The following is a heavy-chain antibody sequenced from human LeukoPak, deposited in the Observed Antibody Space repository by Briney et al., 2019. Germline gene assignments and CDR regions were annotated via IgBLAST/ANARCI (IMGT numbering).Heavy chain of an antibody. CDR2: LSYDGSNK. D-gene: IGHD3-10*01. CDR1: GFTFSSYG. CDR3: AKVGLVYYGSGSATYFDY. J-gene: IGHJ4*02. V-gene: IGHV3-30*18. Sequence: PGGSLRLSCAASGFTFSSYGMHWVRQAPGKGLEWGAVLSYDGSNKYYADSVKGRFTISRDNSKNTLYLQMNSLRAEDTAVYYCAKVGLVYYGSGSATYFDYWGQGTLVTVSS.